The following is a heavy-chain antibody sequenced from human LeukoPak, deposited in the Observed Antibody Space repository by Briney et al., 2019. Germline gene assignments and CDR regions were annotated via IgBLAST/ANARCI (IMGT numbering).Heavy chain of an antibody. V-gene: IGHV3-21*01. J-gene: IGHJ4*02. CDR3: VSFYETY. Sequence: GGSLRLSCAASGFTFSSYSMNWVRQAPWKGLEWVSSISSSSSYIYYADSVKGRFTISKDNAKNTVYLQMNSLRAEDTAVYYCVSFYETYWGRGTLVTVSS. CDR1: GFTFSSYS. CDR2: ISSSSSYI. D-gene: IGHD2/OR15-2a*01.